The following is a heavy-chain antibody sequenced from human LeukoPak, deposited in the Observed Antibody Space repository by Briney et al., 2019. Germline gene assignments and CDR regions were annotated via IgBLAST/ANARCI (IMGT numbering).Heavy chain of an antibody. CDR2: IYPGNSDT. CDR1: GYTFTTYW. D-gene: IGHD3-10*01. Sequence: GESLKISCQGSGYTFTTYWIGWVRQMPGKGPEWMGIIYPGNSDTRYSPSFQGQVTISADKSISTAYLQWSSLKASDTAMYYCARTSYYGSGSFDYWGQGTLVTVSS. J-gene: IGHJ4*02. V-gene: IGHV5-51*01. CDR3: ARTSYYGSGSFDY.